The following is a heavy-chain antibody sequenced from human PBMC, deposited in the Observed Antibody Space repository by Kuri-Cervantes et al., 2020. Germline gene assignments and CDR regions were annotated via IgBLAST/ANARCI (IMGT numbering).Heavy chain of an antibody. CDR1: GFTFSSYA. CDR3: ARGRWQQLVPPFGY. CDR2: ISYDGSNK. V-gene: IGHV3-30-3*01. Sequence: LSLTCAASGFTFSSYAMHWVRQAPGKGLEWVAVISYDGSNKYYADSVKGRFTISRDNSKNTLYLQMNSLRAEDTAVYYCARGRWQQLVPPFGYWGQGTLVTGSS. J-gene: IGHJ4*02. D-gene: IGHD6-13*01.